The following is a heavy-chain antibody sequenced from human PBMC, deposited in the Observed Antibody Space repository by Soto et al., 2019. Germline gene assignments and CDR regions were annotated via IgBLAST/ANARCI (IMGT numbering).Heavy chain of an antibody. CDR1: GVSISRSHW. J-gene: IGHJ5*02. Sequence: QVQLQESGPGLVTPSGTLSLTCSVSGVSISRSHWWTWVRQAPWKGLEWIGELYPSGGTTYNPSLQNRVTISVDYSKNHLSLTLTSVTAADTAVYYCARCLHCSNGGRFDPWGQGALVTVTS. V-gene: IGHV4-4*02. CDR2: LYPSGGT. D-gene: IGHD2-8*01. CDR3: ARCLHCSNGGRFDP.